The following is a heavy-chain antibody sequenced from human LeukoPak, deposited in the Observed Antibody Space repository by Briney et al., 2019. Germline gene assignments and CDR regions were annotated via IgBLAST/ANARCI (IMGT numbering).Heavy chain of an antibody. D-gene: IGHD6-13*01. CDR2: IYTSGST. CDR3: ARGVSSSWYYFDY. CDR1: AGSISSYY. J-gene: IGHJ4*02. Sequence: SETLSLTCTVSAGSISSYYWGWIRQPAGEGLEWIGRIYTSGSTNYNTSLKSRVTMSVDTPKNQFSLKLTSVTAADTAVYYCARGVSSSWYYFDYWGQGTLVTVPS. V-gene: IGHV4-4*07.